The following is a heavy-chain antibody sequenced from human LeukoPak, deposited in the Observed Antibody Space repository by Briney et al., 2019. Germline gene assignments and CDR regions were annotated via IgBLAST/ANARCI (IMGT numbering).Heavy chain of an antibody. CDR3: ARSLSAFDI. Sequence: ASVKVSCKASGYTFTSYYMHWVRQAPGQGLEWMGIINPSGGSTSYAQKFQGKATMHRDTSTSTVYMELSSLRSEDTAVYYCARSLSAFDIWGQGTMVTVSS. V-gene: IGHV1-46*01. CDR1: GYTFTSYY. CDR2: INPSGGST. J-gene: IGHJ3*02.